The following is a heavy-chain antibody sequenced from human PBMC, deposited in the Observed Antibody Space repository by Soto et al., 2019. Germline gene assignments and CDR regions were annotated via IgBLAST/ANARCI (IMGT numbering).Heavy chain of an antibody. D-gene: IGHD3-3*01. J-gene: IGHJ4*02. Sequence: QVQLVQSGAEVKKPGSSVKVSCKASGYTFTSYYMHWVRQAPGQGLEWMGIINPSGGSTSYAQKFPGRVTMTRDTSTSRVYMELSSLRSEDTAVYYCASAYFLEWCLTDYWGQGTLVTVSS. CDR2: INPSGGST. V-gene: IGHV1-46*03. CDR1: GYTFTSYY. CDR3: ASAYFLEWCLTDY.